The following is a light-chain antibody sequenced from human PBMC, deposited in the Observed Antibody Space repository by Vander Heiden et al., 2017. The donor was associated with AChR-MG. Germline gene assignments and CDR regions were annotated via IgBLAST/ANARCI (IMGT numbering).Light chain of an antibody. J-gene: IGLJ1*01. CDR2: GKN. CDR3: SSRDSSGNHFGV. Sequence: SSELTQGPAVSVALGQTVRITCQGDSLRNYYASWYQQKPGQAPVLVIYGKNNRPSGIPDRFSGSSSGNTASLTITGAQAEDEADYYCSSRDSSGNHFGVFGAGTKVTVL. V-gene: IGLV3-19*01. CDR1: SLRNYY.